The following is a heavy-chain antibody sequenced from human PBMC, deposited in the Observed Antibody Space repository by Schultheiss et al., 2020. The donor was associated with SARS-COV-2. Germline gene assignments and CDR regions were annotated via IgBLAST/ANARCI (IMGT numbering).Heavy chain of an antibody. D-gene: IGHD1-26*01. J-gene: IGHJ4*02. CDR2: ISSSGNTI. CDR3: ARDFFLGGSYEED. Sequence: GESLKISCAASGFTFSTYVMHWVRQAPGKGLEWVSYISSSGNTIYYADSVKGRFTISRDNAKNSLFLQMNSLRAEDTAVYYCARDFFLGGSYEEDWGQGTLVTVSS. CDR1: GFTFSTYV. V-gene: IGHV3-48*03.